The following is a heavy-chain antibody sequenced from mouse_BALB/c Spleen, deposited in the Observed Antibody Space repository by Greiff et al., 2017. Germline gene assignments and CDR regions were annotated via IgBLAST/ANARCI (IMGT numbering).Heavy chain of an antibody. Sequence: VQLQQSGAELVRSGASVKLSCTASGFNIKDYYMHWVKQRPEQGLEWIGWIDPENGDTEYAPKFQGKATMTADTSSNTAYLQLSSLTSEDTAVYYCNAYMITRGFGYWGQGTTLTVSS. D-gene: IGHD2-4*01. CDR3: NAYMITRGFGY. J-gene: IGHJ2*01. CDR1: GFNIKDYY. V-gene: IGHV14-4*02. CDR2: IDPENGDT.